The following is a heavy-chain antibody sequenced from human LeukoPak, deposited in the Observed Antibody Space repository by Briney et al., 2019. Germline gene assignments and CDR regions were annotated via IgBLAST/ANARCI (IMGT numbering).Heavy chain of an antibody. CDR2: ISYDGSNK. D-gene: IGHD5-24*01. CDR3: ARARFGYNRGPFDY. V-gene: IGHV3-30-3*01. CDR1: GFTFSNYA. Sequence: GSLRLSCAAPGFTFSNYAMHWVRQAPGKGLEWVAFISYDGSNKHYADSVKGRFTISRDNSKNTLYLQMNSLRPEDTAVYYCARARFGYNRGPFDYWGQGILVTVSS. J-gene: IGHJ4*02.